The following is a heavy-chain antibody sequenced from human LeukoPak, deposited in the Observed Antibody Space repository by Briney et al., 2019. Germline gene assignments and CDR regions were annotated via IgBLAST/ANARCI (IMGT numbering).Heavy chain of an antibody. D-gene: IGHD6-13*01. V-gene: IGHV4-39*07. CDR1: GGSISSSSYY. CDR3: ARGDSSSWSYYFDY. J-gene: IGHJ4*02. Sequence: PSETLSLTCTVSGGSISSSSYYWSWIRQPPGKGLEWIGEINHSGSTNYSPSLKSRVTISVDTSKNQFSLKLGSVTAADTAVYYCARGDSSSWSYYFDYWGQGTLVTVSS. CDR2: INHSGST.